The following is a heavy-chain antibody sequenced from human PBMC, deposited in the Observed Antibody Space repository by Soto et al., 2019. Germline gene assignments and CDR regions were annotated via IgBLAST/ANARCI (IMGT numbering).Heavy chain of an antibody. Sequence: QVQLVQSGAEVKKPGSSVKVSCKASGGTFSSYAISWVRQAPGQGLEWMGGIIPIFGTANYAQKFQGRVTITADESTSTAYRELSSRRSEDTAVYYCARAPGIAAAGPTRGWFDPWGQGTLVTVSS. CDR3: ARAPGIAAAGPTRGWFDP. CDR1: GGTFSSYA. J-gene: IGHJ5*02. V-gene: IGHV1-69*12. D-gene: IGHD6-13*01. CDR2: IIPIFGTA.